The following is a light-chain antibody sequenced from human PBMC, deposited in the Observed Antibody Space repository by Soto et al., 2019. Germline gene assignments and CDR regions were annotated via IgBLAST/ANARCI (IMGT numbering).Light chain of an antibody. Sequence: EIVLTQSPATLSLSPGERATLSCRASQSVSAYLAWYQQKPGQAPRLLIYGASSRATGIPDRFSGSGSGTDFTLTISGLQSEDFAVYYCQQYGDPRWTFGQGTKVDIK. CDR1: QSVSAY. J-gene: IGKJ1*01. V-gene: IGKV3-20*01. CDR3: QQYGDPRWT. CDR2: GAS.